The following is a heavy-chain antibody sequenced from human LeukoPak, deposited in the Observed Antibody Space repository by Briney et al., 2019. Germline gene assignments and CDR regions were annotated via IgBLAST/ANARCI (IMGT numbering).Heavy chain of an antibody. D-gene: IGHD2-15*01. CDR1: GGSFSGYY. Sequence: SETLSLTCAVYGGSFSGYYWSWIRQPPGKGLEWIGEINHSGSTNYNPSLKSRVTISVDTSKNQFSLKLSSVTAADTAVYYCARHAPYCSGGSCYFDYWGQGTLVTVSS. CDR3: ARHAPYCSGGSCYFDY. CDR2: INHSGST. J-gene: IGHJ4*02. V-gene: IGHV4-34*01.